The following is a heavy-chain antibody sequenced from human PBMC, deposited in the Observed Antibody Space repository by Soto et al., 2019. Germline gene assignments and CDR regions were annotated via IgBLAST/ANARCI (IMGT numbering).Heavy chain of an antibody. V-gene: IGHV4-59*01. D-gene: IGHD4-17*01. CDR2: VYDSGST. Sequence: QVKLQESGPGLVRPSETLSLNCTVSGGSISRYYWSWIRQSPGKGLEWIGYVYDSGSTKYSPSLKSRVTMSVDRSKNQFSLELDSVSAADTAVYYCARSLRGGLHTVTPHVYWGQGALVNVSS. CDR3: ARSLRGGLHTVTPHVY. J-gene: IGHJ4*02. CDR1: GGSISRYY.